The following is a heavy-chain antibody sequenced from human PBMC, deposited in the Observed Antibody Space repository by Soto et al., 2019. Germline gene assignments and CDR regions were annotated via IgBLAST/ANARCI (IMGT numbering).Heavy chain of an antibody. CDR3: AKDIRRTGSYYSPSYYMDV. CDR1: GFTFSSYA. CDR2: ISGSGGST. J-gene: IGHJ6*03. V-gene: IGHV3-23*01. Sequence: EVQLLESGGGLVQPGGSLRLSCAASGFTFSSYAMSWVRQAPGKGLEWVSAISGSGGSTYYADSVKGRFTISRDNSKNTLYLQMNSLRAEDTAVYYCAKDIRRTGSYYSPSYYMDVWGKGPAVTVSS. D-gene: IGHD3-10*01.